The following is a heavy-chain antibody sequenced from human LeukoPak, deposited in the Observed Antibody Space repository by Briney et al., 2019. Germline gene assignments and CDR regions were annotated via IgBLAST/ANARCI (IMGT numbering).Heavy chain of an antibody. CDR3: AREGGEWELLRTFDY. CDR2: ISSSGSTI. CDR1: GFTFSSYE. J-gene: IGHJ4*02. V-gene: IGHV3-48*03. Sequence: GRSRRLSCAASGFTFSSYEMNWVRQAPGKGLEWVSYISSSGSTIYYADSVKGRFTISRDNAKNSLYLQMNSLRAEDTAVYYCAREGGEWELLRTFDYWGQGTLVTVSS. D-gene: IGHD1-26*01.